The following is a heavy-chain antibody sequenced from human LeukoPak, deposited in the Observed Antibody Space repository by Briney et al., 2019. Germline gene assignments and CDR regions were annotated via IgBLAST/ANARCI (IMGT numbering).Heavy chain of an antibody. D-gene: IGHD2-2*01. CDR3: ARHIIVVVPAARGPFDY. J-gene: IGHJ4*02. Sequence: SETLSLTCTVSGGSISSYYWGWIRQPPGKGLEWIGSIYYSGTTYSNPSLKSRVTISVDTSKNQFSLTLSSVTAADTAVYYCARHIIVVVPAARGPFDYWGQGTLVTVSS. V-gene: IGHV4-39*01. CDR1: GGSISSYY. CDR2: IYYSGTT.